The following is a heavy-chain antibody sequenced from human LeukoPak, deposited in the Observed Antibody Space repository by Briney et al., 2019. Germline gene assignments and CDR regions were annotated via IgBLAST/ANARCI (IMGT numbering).Heavy chain of an antibody. CDR3: AKDHHGSFDY. Sequence: GGSLRLSCAASGFTFSSYGMHWVRQAPGKGLEWVAVISYDGSNKYYADSAKGRFTISRDNSKNTLYLQMNSLRAEDTAVYYCAKDHHGSFDYWGQGTLVTVSS. D-gene: IGHD6-25*01. CDR2: ISYDGSNK. V-gene: IGHV3-30*18. CDR1: GFTFSSYG. J-gene: IGHJ4*02.